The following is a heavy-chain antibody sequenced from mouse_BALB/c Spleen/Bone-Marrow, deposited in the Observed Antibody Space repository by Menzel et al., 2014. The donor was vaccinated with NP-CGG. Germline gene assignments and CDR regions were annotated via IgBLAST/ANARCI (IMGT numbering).Heavy chain of an antibody. D-gene: IGHD1-1*01. CDR2: IDPANGNT. CDR1: GFNIKDTY. Sequence: EAQLQQSGAELVKPGASVKLSCTASGFNIKDTYMHWVKQRPEQGLEWIGRIDPANGNTKYDPKFQGKATITADTSSNTAYLQLSSLTSEDTAVYYCASYYYGSSGFAYWGQGTLVNVSA. J-gene: IGHJ3*01. CDR3: ASYYYGSSGFAY. V-gene: IGHV14-3*02.